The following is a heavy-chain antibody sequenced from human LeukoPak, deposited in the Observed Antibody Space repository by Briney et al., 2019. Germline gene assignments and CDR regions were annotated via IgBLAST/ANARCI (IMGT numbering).Heavy chain of an antibody. V-gene: IGHV4-39*07. CDR2: IYYSGST. D-gene: IGHD6-13*01. J-gene: IGHJ3*02. CDR1: GGSISSSSYY. CDR3: ARDRVAAAGDSDAFDI. Sequence: PSETLSLTCTVSGGSISSSSYYWGWIRQPPGKGLEWIGSIYYSGSTYYNPSLKSRVTISVDTSKNQFSLKLSSVTAADTAVYYCARDRVAAAGDSDAFDIWGQGTMVTVSS.